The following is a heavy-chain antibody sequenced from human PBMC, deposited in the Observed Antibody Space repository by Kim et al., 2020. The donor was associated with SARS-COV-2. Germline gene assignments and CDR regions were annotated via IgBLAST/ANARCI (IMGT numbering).Heavy chain of an antibody. CDR1: GFTFSSYG. Sequence: GGSLRLSCAASGFTFSSYGMHWVRQAPGKGLEWVAVISYDGSNKYYADSVKGRFTISRDNSKNTLYLQMNSLRAEDTAVYYCAIQLRGIAAAVPNWFDPWGQGTLVTVSS. CDR2: ISYDGSNK. D-gene: IGHD6-13*01. CDR3: AIQLRGIAAAVPNWFDP. J-gene: IGHJ5*02. V-gene: IGHV3-30*03.